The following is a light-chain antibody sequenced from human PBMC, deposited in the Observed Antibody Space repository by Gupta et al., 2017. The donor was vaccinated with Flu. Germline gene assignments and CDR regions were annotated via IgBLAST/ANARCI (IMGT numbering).Light chain of an antibody. CDR1: QSISSY. CDR2: AAS. CDR3: QQHYSTPPWT. Sequence: DIQMPPSPSSLSASVGDRVTITCRASQSISSYLNWYQQKPGKAPKLLIYAASSLQSGVPSRFIGSGSGTDFTLIISSLQAEDFSTDYCQQHYSTPPWTFGQGTKVEIK. J-gene: IGKJ1*01. V-gene: IGKV1-39*01.